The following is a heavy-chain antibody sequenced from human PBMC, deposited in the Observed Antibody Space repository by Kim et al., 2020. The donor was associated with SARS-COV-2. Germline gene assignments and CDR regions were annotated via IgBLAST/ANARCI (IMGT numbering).Heavy chain of an antibody. V-gene: IGHV4-59*08. CDR3: ARHRRDAYIFDY. D-gene: IGHD2-2*01. Sequence: YSPSLKSRLTISVDTSKNQLSLKLRSVTAADTAVYFCARHRRDAYIFDYWGQGTLVTVSS. J-gene: IGHJ4*02.